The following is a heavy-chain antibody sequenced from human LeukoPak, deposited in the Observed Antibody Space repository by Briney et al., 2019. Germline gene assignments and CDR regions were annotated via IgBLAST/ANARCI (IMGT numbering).Heavy chain of an antibody. CDR2: IYDSWNT. J-gene: IGHJ4*02. V-gene: IGHV4-59*11. CDR3: ARDQIGYGLDY. CDR1: SGSINNHY. D-gene: IGHD5-18*01. Sequence: SETLSLTCIVSSGSINNHYWSWIRQPPGKGPEWIGYIYDSWNTNYNPSLKSRVTISIDTSKNQFSLNLTSVTAADTAVYYCARDQIGYGLDYWGQGTLVTVSS.